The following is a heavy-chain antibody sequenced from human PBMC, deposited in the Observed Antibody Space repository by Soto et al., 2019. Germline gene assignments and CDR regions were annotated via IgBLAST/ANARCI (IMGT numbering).Heavy chain of an antibody. J-gene: IGHJ3*02. D-gene: IGHD5-12*01. CDR3: ARAISGSGYDAFDI. Sequence: PGGSLRLSCAASGFTFSSYSMNWVRQAPGKGLEWVSSISSSSSYIYYADSVKGRFTISRDNAKNSLYLQMNSLRAEATAVYSCARAISGSGYDAFDIWGQGTMVTVSS. CDR1: GFTFSSYS. CDR2: ISSSSSYI. V-gene: IGHV3-21*01.